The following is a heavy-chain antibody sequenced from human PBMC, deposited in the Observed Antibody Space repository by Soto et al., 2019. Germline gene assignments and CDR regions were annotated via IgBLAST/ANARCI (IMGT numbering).Heavy chain of an antibody. V-gene: IGHV6-1*01. Sequence: SQTLSLTCAISGDSVSSNSAAWNWIRQSPSRGLEWLGRTYYRSKWYNDYAVSVKSRITINPDTSKNQFSLQLNSVTPEDTAVNYCARDRKYYDSSGYPPDAFDIWGQGTMVTVSS. CDR1: GDSVSSNSAA. CDR3: ARDRKYYDSSGYPPDAFDI. J-gene: IGHJ3*02. D-gene: IGHD3-22*01. CDR2: TYYRSKWYN.